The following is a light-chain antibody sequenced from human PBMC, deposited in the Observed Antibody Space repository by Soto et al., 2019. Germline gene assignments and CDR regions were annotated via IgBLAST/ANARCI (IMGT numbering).Light chain of an antibody. CDR3: QQYSTYTPRT. J-gene: IGKJ1*01. CDR2: KAS. Sequence: DIQMTQCTSTLSASVGDRVTITCRASQSISSWLAWYQQKPGKAPKLLIYKASTLKSGVPSRFSGSGSGTEFTLTISSLQPDDFATYYCQQYSTYTPRTFGQGTKVAI. CDR1: QSISSW. V-gene: IGKV1-5*03.